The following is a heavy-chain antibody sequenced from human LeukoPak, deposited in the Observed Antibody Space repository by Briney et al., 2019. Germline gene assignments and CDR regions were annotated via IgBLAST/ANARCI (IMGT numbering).Heavy chain of an antibody. J-gene: IGHJ6*02. Sequence: PGRSLRLSCAASGFTFSSYAMHWVRQAPGKGLEWVAVISYDGSNKYYADSVKGRFTISRDNSKNTLYLQMNSLRGEDTAVYYCARVLLPGLNYYYYGMDVWGPGTTVTVSS. CDR2: ISYDGSNK. D-gene: IGHD2-15*01. CDR1: GFTFSSYA. CDR3: ARVLLPGLNYYYYGMDV. V-gene: IGHV3-30*04.